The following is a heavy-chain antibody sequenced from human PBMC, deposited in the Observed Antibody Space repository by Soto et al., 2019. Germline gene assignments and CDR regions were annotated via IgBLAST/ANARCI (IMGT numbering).Heavy chain of an antibody. V-gene: IGHV1-69*13. CDR1: GVTFSSYA. CDR2: IIPIFGTA. CDR3: ARGTYGGNAGYYYYYGMDV. D-gene: IGHD4-17*01. Sequence: ASVKVSCKASGVTFSSYAITWVRQAPGQGLEWMGGIIPIFGTANYAQKFQDRVTITPDESTSTAYMELSSLRSEDTAVYYCARGTYGGNAGYYYYYGMDVWGQGTTVTVSS. J-gene: IGHJ6*02.